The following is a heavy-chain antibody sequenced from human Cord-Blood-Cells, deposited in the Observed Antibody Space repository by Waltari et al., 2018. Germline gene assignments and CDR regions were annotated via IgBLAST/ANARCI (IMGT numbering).Heavy chain of an antibody. Sequence: QVQLQESGPGLVKPSQTLSLTCTVSGGSISSGDYYWSWIRQPPGKGLEWIGYIYYSGSTYYNPPLKSRVTISVDTSKNQFSLKLSSVTAADTAVYYCARGPSYYDFWSGYYRVDYWGQGTLVTVSS. CDR2: IYYSGST. CDR3: ARGPSYYDFWSGYYRVDY. J-gene: IGHJ4*02. D-gene: IGHD3-3*01. CDR1: GGSISSGDYY. V-gene: IGHV4-30-4*08.